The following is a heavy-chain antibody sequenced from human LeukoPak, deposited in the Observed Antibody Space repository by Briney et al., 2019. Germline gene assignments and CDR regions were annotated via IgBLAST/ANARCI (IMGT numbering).Heavy chain of an antibody. CDR1: GFPFSSYA. D-gene: IGHD2-15*01. J-gene: IGHJ5*01. CDR2: VSGSGGST. V-gene: IGHV3-23*01. CDR3: AKDTNVVVMVGATYDS. Sequence: GGSLRLSCAAAGFPFSSYAMSWVRQAPGKGLEWVSAVSGSGGSTYYADSVKGRFTISRDNSKNTLYLQMHSLRAEDTAVYYCAKDTNVVVMVGATYDSWGQGTLVTVSS.